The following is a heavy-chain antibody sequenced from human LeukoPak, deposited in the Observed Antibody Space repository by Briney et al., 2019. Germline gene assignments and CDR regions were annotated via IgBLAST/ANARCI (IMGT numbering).Heavy chain of an antibody. D-gene: IGHD7-27*01. J-gene: IGHJ4*02. V-gene: IGHV3-21*06. Sequence: GGSLRLSCAASGCTFSNYYMNWVRQAPGKGLEWISSISGTSSYIFYADSMKGRFIVSRDNAKNSLFLQMNSLRAEDTAVYYCGRAGDYWGQGTLVTVSS. CDR1: GCTFSNYY. CDR2: ISGTSSYI. CDR3: GRAGDY.